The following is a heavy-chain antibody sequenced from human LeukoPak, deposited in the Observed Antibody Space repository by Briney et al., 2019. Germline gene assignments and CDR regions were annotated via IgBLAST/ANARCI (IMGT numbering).Heavy chain of an antibody. D-gene: IGHD5-12*01. CDR3: ARPSGYSGYDLDY. CDR1: GYAFTSYD. V-gene: IGHV1-8*03. J-gene: IGHJ4*02. CDR2: MNPNSGNT. Sequence: ASVKVSCKASGYAFTSYDINWVRQATGQGLEWMGWMNPNSGNTGYAQKFQGRVTITRNTSISTAYMELSSLRSEDTAVYYCARPSGYSGYDLDYWGQGTLVTVSS.